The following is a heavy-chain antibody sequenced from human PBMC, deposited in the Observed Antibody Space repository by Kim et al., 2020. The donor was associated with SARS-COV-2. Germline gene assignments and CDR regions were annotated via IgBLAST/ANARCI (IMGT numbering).Heavy chain of an antibody. CDR2: INHSGST. J-gene: IGHJ5*02. CDR3: ARGQRYYGSGSYYNGDWFDP. Sequence: SETLSLTCAVYGGSFSGYYWSWIRQPPGKGLEWIGEINHSGSTNYNPSLKSRVTISVDTSKNQFSLKLSSVTAADTAVYYRARGQRYYGSGSYYNGDWFDPWGQGTLVTVSS. D-gene: IGHD3-10*01. V-gene: IGHV4-34*01. CDR1: GGSFSGYY.